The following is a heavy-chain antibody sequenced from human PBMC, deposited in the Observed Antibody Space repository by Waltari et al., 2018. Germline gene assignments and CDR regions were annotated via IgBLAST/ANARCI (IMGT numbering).Heavy chain of an antibody. J-gene: IGHJ4*02. D-gene: IGHD2-21*01. V-gene: IGHV3-7*01. CDR2: IKQDGSEK. Sequence: VQLQESGPGLVKPSETLSLTCTVSGGSISNFYWSWVRQAPGKGLEWVANIKQDGSEKYYVDSVKGRFTISRDNAKNSLYLQMNSLRAEDTAVYYCASLAGKSGNFDYWGQGTLVTVSS. CDR3: ASLAGKSGNFDY. CDR1: GGSISNFY.